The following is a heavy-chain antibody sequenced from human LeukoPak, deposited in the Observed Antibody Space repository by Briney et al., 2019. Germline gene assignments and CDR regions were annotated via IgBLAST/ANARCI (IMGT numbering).Heavy chain of an antibody. Sequence: PGGSLRLSCAASGFTSSSYAMHWVRQAPGKGLEWVAVISYDGSNKYYADSVKGRFTISRDNSKNTLYLQMNSLRAEDTAVYYCARASPLLAAAGIFGSSYFDYWGQGTLVTVSS. CDR3: ARASPLLAAAGIFGSSYFDY. D-gene: IGHD6-13*01. CDR1: GFTSSSYA. J-gene: IGHJ4*02. CDR2: ISYDGSNK. V-gene: IGHV3-30-3*01.